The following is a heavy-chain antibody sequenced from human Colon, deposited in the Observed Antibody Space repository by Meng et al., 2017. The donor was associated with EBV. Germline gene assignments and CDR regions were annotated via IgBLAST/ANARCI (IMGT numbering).Heavy chain of an antibody. D-gene: IGHD1-26*01. CDR2: INAYNGDT. Sequence: QAQVGQAGGEGKKLGAPGKVSGKASGYTFTNYGITWVRQAPGQGLEWMGWINAYNGDTNYAQTLQGRVTMTTDTSTSTAYMELRSLRSDDTAVYYCARVEVGITSGDYWGQGTLVTVSS. CDR3: ARVEVGITSGDY. J-gene: IGHJ4*02. CDR1: GYTFTNYG. V-gene: IGHV1-18*01.